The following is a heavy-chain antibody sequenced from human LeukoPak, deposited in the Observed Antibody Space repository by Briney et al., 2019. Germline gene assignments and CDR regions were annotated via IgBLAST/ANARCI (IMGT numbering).Heavy chain of an antibody. V-gene: IGHV3-74*01. CDR3: AGELAAGY. CDR1: GCTFTSYW. D-gene: IGHD1-1*01. CDR2: INSDGSTI. J-gene: IGHJ4*02. Sequence: SWGSLTLSCAVSGCTFTSYWMHWVRKAQGQGLGWVSRINSDGSTITYADSVRGRFTISRDNAKNTLYLQMNSLRAEDTAVYYCAGELAAGYWGQGTLVTVSS.